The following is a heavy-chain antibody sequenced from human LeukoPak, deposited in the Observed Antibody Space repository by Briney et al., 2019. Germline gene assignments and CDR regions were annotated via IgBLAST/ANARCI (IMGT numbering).Heavy chain of an antibody. J-gene: IGHJ4*02. D-gene: IGHD6-13*01. CDR1: GGSFSGYY. V-gene: IGHV4-34*01. CDR2: INHSGST. Sequence: SETLSLTCAVYGGSFSGYYWSWIRQPPGKGLEWIGEINHSGSTNYNPSLKSRVTISVDTSKNQFSLKLTSVTAADTAVYYCARDGYGPHWGQGTLVTVSS. CDR3: ARDGYGPH.